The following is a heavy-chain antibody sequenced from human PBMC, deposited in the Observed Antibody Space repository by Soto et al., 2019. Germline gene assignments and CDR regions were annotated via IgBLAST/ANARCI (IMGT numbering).Heavy chain of an antibody. J-gene: IGHJ3*02. CDR2: IPNTENKK. CDR1: GFTFSSYG. Sequence: QVHLEESGGGVVQPGTSLRLSCVASGFTFSSYGMHWVRQAPGKGLEWVAVIPNTENKKYYADSVKGRFTISRDNSQNPLFLQMDSLMSEETAMYYCARTAGGRVRGALDIWGQGTMVTVS. D-gene: IGHD6-13*01. CDR3: ARTAGGRVRGALDI. V-gene: IGHV3-30-3*01.